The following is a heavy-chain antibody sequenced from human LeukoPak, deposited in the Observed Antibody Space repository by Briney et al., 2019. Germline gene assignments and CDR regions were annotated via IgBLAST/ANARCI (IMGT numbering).Heavy chain of an antibody. D-gene: IGHD3-10*01. CDR1: GYTFTRYG. CDR2: ISGYNGNT. V-gene: IGHV1-18*01. Sequence: ASVKVSCKASGYTFTRYGISWVRQAPGQGLEWMGWISGYNGNTKYAQKFQGRGTMTTDTSTSTASMELRSLRSDDTAVYYCARAETVLWFGELLRGRTTFDPWGQGTLVTVSS. J-gene: IGHJ5*02. CDR3: ARAETVLWFGELLRGRTTFDP.